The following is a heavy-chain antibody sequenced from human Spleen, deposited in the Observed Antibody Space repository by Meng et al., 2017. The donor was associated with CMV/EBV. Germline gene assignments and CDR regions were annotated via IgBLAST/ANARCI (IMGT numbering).Heavy chain of an antibody. V-gene: IGHV4-61*01. J-gene: IGHJ6*02. CDR3: ARGDIATSRRPIDGYDMDV. CDR2: IYYTGIT. CDR1: GGSVSSGSYY. D-gene: IGHD5-12*01. Sequence: SETLSLTCTVSGGSVSSGSYYWSWIRQPPGKGLEWIGYIYYTGITNYSPSLKSRLTISVDMSKNQFSLKLSSVTAADTAVYYCARGDIATSRRPIDGYDMDVWGQGTTVTVSS.